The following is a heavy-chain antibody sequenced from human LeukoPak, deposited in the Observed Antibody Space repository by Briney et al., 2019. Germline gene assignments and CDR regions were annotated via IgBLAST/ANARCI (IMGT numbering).Heavy chain of an antibody. CDR2: MNPNRGNT. CDR3: ALTIRVGAFDI. J-gene: IGHJ3*02. CDR1: GYTFTSYD. V-gene: IGHV1-8*01. Sequence: ASVXXXXXXSGYTFTSYDIXWXRQATGQGREGMGWMNPNRGNTGYAQKFQGRVTMTRNTSISTAYMELSSLRSEDTAVYYCALTIRVGAFDIWGQGTMVTVSS. D-gene: IGHD3-10*01.